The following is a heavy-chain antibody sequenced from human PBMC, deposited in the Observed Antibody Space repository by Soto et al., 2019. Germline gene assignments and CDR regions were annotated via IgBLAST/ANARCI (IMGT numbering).Heavy chain of an antibody. CDR1: GGSFSGYY. CDR2: INHSGST. CDR3: ARAFWSRNFDY. V-gene: IGHV4-34*01. Sequence: PSETLSLTCAVYGGSFSGYYWSWIRQPPGKGLEWIGEINHSGSTNYNPSLKSRVTISVDTSKNQFSLKLSSVTAADTAVYYCARAFWSRNFDYWGQGTLLTVST. D-gene: IGHD2-8*02. J-gene: IGHJ4*02.